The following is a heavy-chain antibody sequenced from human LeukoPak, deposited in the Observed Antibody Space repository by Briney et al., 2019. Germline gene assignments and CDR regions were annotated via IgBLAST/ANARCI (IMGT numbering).Heavy chain of an antibody. CDR3: ARDPALTGTAAFDI. J-gene: IGHJ3*02. CDR2: IYYSGST. V-gene: IGHV4-59*01. D-gene: IGHD1-7*01. CDR1: GGSISSYY. Sequence: SGTLSLTCTVSGGSISSYYWSWIRQPPGKGLEWIGYIYYSGSTNYNPSLKSRVTISVDTSKNQFSLKLSSVTAADTAVYYCARDPALTGTAAFDIWGQGTMVTVSS.